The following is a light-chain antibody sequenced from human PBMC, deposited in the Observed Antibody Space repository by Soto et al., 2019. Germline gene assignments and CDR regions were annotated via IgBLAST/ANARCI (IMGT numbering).Light chain of an antibody. Sequence: LTQPPSASGTPGQRVAISCSGSSSNIGSNSVNWFQQLPGTAPKLIIYSNNQRPSGVPDRISGSKSGTSASLAISGLQSEDEADYYCAAWDDSLNGAVFGGGTQLTVL. CDR2: SNN. J-gene: IGLJ7*01. V-gene: IGLV1-44*01. CDR1: SSNIGSNS. CDR3: AAWDDSLNGAV.